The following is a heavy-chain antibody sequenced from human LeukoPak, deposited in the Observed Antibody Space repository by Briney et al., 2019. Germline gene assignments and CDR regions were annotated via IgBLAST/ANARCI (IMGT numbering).Heavy chain of an antibody. CDR2: IHTSGDT. CDR1: GLTGSHNY. V-gene: IGHV3-53*01. CDR3: IVFGDSNH. J-gene: IGHJ5*02. D-gene: IGHD4-17*01. Sequence: GGSLRLSCAASGLTGSHNYVSWVRQAPGKGLEWVSAIHTSGDTCYAGSVKGRFTISRDTSKNTLYLQINSLRVEDTAVYYCIVFGDSNHWGQGTLVTVSS.